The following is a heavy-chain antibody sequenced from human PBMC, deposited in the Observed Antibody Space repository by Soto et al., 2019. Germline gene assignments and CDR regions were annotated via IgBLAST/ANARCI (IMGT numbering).Heavy chain of an antibody. D-gene: IGHD4-17*01. CDR3: ARLGTTSVIAYYYYGMDV. J-gene: IGHJ6*02. Sequence: QLQLQESGPGLVKPSETLSLTCTVSGGSISSSSYYWGWIRQPPGKGLEWIGSIYYSGSTYYNPSLKSRVTISVDTSKNQFSLKLSSVTAADTAVYYCARLGTTSVIAYYYYGMDVWGQGTTVTVSS. CDR2: IYYSGST. V-gene: IGHV4-39*01. CDR1: GGSISSSSYY.